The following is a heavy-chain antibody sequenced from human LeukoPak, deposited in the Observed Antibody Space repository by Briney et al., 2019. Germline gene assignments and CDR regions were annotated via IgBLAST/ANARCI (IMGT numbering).Heavy chain of an antibody. D-gene: IGHD4-23*01. CDR3: ATKGETTVVTPFDY. V-gene: IGHV4-34*01. Sequence: SETLSLTCAVYGGSFSGYYWSWIRQPPGKGLEWIGEINHSGSTNYNPSLKSRVTISVDTSKNQFSLKLSSVTAADTAVYYCATKGETTVVTPFDYWGQGTLVTVSS. J-gene: IGHJ4*02. CDR2: INHSGST. CDR1: GGSFSGYY.